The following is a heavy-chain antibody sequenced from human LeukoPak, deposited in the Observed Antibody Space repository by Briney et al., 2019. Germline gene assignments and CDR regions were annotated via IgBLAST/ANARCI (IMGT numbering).Heavy chain of an antibody. CDR2: ISFDGSNK. V-gene: IGHV3-30*14. CDR1: GXTFSSYA. Sequence: GGSLRLSCAASGXTFSSYAMHWVRQAPGKGLEWVALISFDGSNKYYADSMKGRFTVSRDNSKNILYLQMNSLRAEDTAVYYCARDDYYDSSGLDYWGQGILVTVSS. J-gene: IGHJ4*02. D-gene: IGHD3-22*01. CDR3: ARDDYYDSSGLDY.